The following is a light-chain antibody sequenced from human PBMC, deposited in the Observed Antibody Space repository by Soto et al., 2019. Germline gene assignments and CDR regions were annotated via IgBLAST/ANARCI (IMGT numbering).Light chain of an antibody. CDR2: DVS. CDR3: TSWTSSNSYV. V-gene: IGLV2-14*03. Sequence: QSALTQPASVSGSPAQSITISCTGSSSDVGGFNYVSWYQHHPGKAPKLMIFDVSNRPSGVSNRFSGSKSGNTASLTISGLQAEDEADYYCTSWTSSNSYVFGTGTKLTVL. J-gene: IGLJ1*01. CDR1: SSDVGGFNY.